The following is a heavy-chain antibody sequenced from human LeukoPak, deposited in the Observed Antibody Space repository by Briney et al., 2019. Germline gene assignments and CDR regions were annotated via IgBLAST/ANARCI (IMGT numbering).Heavy chain of an antibody. D-gene: IGHD2-2*01. Sequence: SVKVSCKASGYTFTSYGISWVRQAPGQGLEWMGWISAYNGNTNYAQKLQGRVTMTTDTSTSTAYMELRSLRSDDTAVYYCARVQGDQLLFQRYYYYYMDVWGKGTTVTVSS. CDR3: ARVQGDQLLFQRYYYYYMDV. V-gene: IGHV1-18*01. CDR1: GYTFTSYG. CDR2: ISAYNGNT. J-gene: IGHJ6*03.